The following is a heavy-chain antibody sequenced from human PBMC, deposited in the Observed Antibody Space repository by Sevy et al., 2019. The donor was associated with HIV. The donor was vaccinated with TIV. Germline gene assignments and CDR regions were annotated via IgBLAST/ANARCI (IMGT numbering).Heavy chain of an antibody. V-gene: IGHV1-69*13. CDR3: ARGESDYYGSGRDGYYGMDV. CDR2: IIPIFGTA. CDR1: GGTFSSYA. Sequence: ASVKVSCKASGGTFSSYAISWVRQAPGQGLEWMGGIIPIFGTANYAQKFQGRVTITVDESTSTAYIELSSLRSADTAVYYCARGESDYYGSGRDGYYGMDVWGQGTTVTVSS. D-gene: IGHD3-10*01. J-gene: IGHJ6*02.